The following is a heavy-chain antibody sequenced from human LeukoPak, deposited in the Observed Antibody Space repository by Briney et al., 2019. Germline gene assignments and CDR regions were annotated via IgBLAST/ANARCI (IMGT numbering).Heavy chain of an antibody. Sequence: PGGSLRLSRAASGFTLYTYSMNWVRQAPGKGLGWVSSISSSCTYTYYADSVKGRFTISRDNAKNSLYLQMNSLRAEDTAVYYCARYISWWDVWGKGTTVTISS. CDR1: GFTLYTYS. J-gene: IGHJ6*04. V-gene: IGHV3-21*01. CDR2: ISSSCTYT. D-gene: IGHD6-13*01. CDR3: ARYISWWDV.